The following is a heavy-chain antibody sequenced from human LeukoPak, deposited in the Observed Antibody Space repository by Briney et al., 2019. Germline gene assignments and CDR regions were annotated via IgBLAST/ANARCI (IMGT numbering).Heavy chain of an antibody. CDR1: GFTFSTYW. D-gene: IGHD2-15*01. V-gene: IGHV3-74*01. J-gene: IGHJ4*02. Sequence: GGSLRLSCAASGFTFSTYWMHWVCQAPGKGLVWVSRINSDGSSISYADSVKGRFTISRDNAKNTLYLQMNSLRADDTAVYYCVKGYCSGGTCYSGDFDYWGQGTLVTVSS. CDR2: INSDGSSI. CDR3: VKGYCSGGTCYSGDFDY.